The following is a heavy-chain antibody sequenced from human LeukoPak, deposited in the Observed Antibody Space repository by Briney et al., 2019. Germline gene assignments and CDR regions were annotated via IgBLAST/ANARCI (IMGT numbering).Heavy chain of an antibody. CDR3: ANRGSSPGAFDI. Sequence: KPSETLSLTCTVSGGSISSDSYYWSWIRQPAGKGLEWIGRIYASGSTNYNPSLKSRVTISVDTSKTQFSLNLISVTAADTAVYYCANRGSSPGAFDIWGQGTMVAVSS. CDR1: GGSISSDSYY. D-gene: IGHD6-13*01. CDR2: IYASGST. V-gene: IGHV4-61*02. J-gene: IGHJ3*02.